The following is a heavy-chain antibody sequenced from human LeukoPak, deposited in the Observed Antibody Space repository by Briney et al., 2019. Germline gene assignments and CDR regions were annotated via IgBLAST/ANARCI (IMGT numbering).Heavy chain of an antibody. CDR1: GASISSYY. D-gene: IGHD3-22*01. CDR2: IYYSGST. CDR3: ATSYYYDSSGYYYGFDY. V-gene: IGHV4-59*01. Sequence: SETLSLTCTVSGASISSYYWSWIRQPAGKGLEWIGYIYYSGSTNYNPSLKSRVTISVDTSKNQFSLKLSSVTAADTAVYYCATSYYYDSSGYYYGFDYWGQGTLVTVSS. J-gene: IGHJ4*02.